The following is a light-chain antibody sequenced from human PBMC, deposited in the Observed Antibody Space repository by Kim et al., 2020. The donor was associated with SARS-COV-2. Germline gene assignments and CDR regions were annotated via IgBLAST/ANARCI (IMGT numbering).Light chain of an antibody. CDR2: AAS. V-gene: IGKV1-39*01. CDR3: QQTFGT. J-gene: IGKJ4*02. CDR1: QPINRY. Sequence: SPAAFVGDRVTITCRASQPINRYLKWYQQKPGKAPEVLIYAASTVNSGVSTRFSGSGAGTDITLTISNLQPEDSATYYGQQTFGTFGGGTKVDIK.